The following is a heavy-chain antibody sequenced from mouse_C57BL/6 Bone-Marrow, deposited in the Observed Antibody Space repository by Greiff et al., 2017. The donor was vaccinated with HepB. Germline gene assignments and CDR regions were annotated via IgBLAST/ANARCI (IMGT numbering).Heavy chain of an antibody. J-gene: IGHJ1*03. D-gene: IGHD1-1*01. V-gene: IGHV1-61*01. CDR1: GYTFTSYW. CDR3: ASGITTPVATEWYFDV. CDR2: IYPSDSET. Sequence: VKLQQPGAELVRPGSSVKLSCKASGYTFTSYWMDWVKQRPGQGLEWIGNIYPSDSETHYNQKFKDKATLTVDKSSSTAYMQLSSLSSEDSAVYYCASGITTPVATEWYFDVWGTGTTVTVSS.